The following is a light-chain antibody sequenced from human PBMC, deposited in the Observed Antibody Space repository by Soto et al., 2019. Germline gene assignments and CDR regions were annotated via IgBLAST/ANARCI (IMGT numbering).Light chain of an antibody. J-gene: IGLJ1*01. V-gene: IGLV1-36*01. CDR1: SSNIGNNV. CDR2: YDD. CDR3: QTSDSGLFGLI. Sequence: QSVLTQPPSVSEAPRQRVTMSCSGSSSNIGNNVVSWYQRLPGKAPKLLIHYDDVLPSGVSHRFSGSKSGTSASLAISGLQSEDEADYYCQTSDSGLFGLIFGTGTKLTVL.